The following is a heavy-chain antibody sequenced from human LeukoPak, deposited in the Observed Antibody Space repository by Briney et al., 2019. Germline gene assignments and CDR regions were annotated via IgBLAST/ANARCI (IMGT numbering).Heavy chain of an antibody. Sequence: GASVKVSCKASGYTFTGYYLHWVRQAPGQGLEWMGWINPNSGDTNYAQKFQGRVTMTRDTPISTAYMELSRLRSDDTAVFYCARGDSSPYYYFDYWGQGTLVTVSS. V-gene: IGHV1-2*02. CDR2: INPNSGDT. D-gene: IGHD3-22*01. J-gene: IGHJ4*02. CDR1: GYTFTGYY. CDR3: ARGDSSPYYYFDY.